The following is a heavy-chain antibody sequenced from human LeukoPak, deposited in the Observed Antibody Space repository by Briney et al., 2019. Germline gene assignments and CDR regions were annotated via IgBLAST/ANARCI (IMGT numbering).Heavy chain of an antibody. J-gene: IGHJ6*03. CDR3: ARDRGSYYYSYMDV. V-gene: IGHV4-61*02. CDR2: ISASGTT. D-gene: IGHD1-26*01. CDR1: GGSISSDNYY. Sequence: SQTLSLTCIVSGGSISSDNYYWSWIRQPAGTGLEWIGRISASGTTNYNPSLKSRVTISLDTSKHQFSLKLSSVTAADTALYYCARDRGSYYYSYMDVWGKGTTVTISS.